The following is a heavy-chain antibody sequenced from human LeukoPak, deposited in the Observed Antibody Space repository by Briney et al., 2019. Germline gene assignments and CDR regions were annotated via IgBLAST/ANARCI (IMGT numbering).Heavy chain of an antibody. Sequence: GGSLRLSCAASGFTFSSYWMSWVRQAPGKGLEWVSAISGSGGSTYYADSVKGRFTISRDNSKNTLYLQMNSLRAEDTAVYYCAKARNRGMYTGAPFDIWGQGTMVTVSS. V-gene: IGHV3-23*01. J-gene: IGHJ3*02. D-gene: IGHD1-14*01. CDR1: GFTFSSYW. CDR2: ISGSGGST. CDR3: AKARNRGMYTGAPFDI.